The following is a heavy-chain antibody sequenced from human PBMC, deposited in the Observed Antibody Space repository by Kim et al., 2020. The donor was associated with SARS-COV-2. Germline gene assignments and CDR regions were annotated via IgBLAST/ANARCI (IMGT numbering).Heavy chain of an antibody. J-gene: IGHJ6*02. CDR1: GFNFGSFW. CDR3: VKYGDP. Sequence: GGSLRLSCEASGFNFGSFWMDWVRQAPGEGLVWVSRISYNSVTTLYADSVKGRFTISRDNAKNALYLQMNSLRTEDTAVYYCVKYGDPWGQGTTVTVSS. CDR2: ISYNSVTT. D-gene: IGHD3-10*01. V-gene: IGHV3-74*01.